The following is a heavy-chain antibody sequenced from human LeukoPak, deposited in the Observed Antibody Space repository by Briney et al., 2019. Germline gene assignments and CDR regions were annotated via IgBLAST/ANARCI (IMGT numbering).Heavy chain of an antibody. CDR2: ISWNSGSI. Sequence: GRSLRLSCAASGFTFYDYAMHWVRHAPGKGLEWVSGISWNSGSIGYADSVKGRFTISRDNAKNSLYLQMNSLRAEDTALYYCAKGGYDSSGYYYYCYYYMDVWGKGTTVTVSS. CDR1: GFTFYDYA. V-gene: IGHV3-9*01. CDR3: AKGGYDSSGYYYYCYYYMDV. J-gene: IGHJ6*03. D-gene: IGHD3-22*01.